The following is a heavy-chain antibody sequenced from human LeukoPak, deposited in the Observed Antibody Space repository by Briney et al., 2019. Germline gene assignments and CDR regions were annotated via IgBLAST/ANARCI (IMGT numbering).Heavy chain of an antibody. D-gene: IGHD3-10*01. CDR1: GFPLSGYE. Sequence: GGSLSLSCAAPGFPLSGYEMTWVRQAPGKGLQWVSYISSNGSPINYGDSVKGRFTISRDKAKNSLFLQMNSLRAEDTAVYYCTRGGSGGFDFWGQGTLVTVSS. V-gene: IGHV3-48*03. J-gene: IGHJ4*02. CDR2: ISSNGSPI. CDR3: TRGGSGGFDF.